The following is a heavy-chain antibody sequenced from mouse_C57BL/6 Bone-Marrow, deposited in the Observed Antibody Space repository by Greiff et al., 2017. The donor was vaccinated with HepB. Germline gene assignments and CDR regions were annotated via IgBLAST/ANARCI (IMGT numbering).Heavy chain of an antibody. CDR2: IWSGGST. Sequence: VMLVESGPGLVQPSQSLSITCTVSGFSLTSYGVHWVRQSPGKGLEWLGVIWSGGSTDYNAAFISRLSISKDNSKSQVFFKMNSLQADDTAIYYCARKGFITTVVAHWYFDVWGTGTTVTVSS. D-gene: IGHD1-1*01. V-gene: IGHV2-2*01. CDR3: ARKGFITTVVAHWYFDV. J-gene: IGHJ1*03. CDR1: GFSLTSYG.